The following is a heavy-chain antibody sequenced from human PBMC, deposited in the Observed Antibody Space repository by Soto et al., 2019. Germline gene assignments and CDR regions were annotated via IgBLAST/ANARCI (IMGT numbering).Heavy chain of an antibody. Sequence: EVQLVESGGGLVKPGGSLRLSCAASGFTFSKAWMSWVRQAPGKGLDWVGRIKSIADGGTTDHAAPVKGRFAISRDDSKNTLYLQMNTLKPEDTAVYYCTPVPLWSHSYYGRDVWGQGTTVTVSS. CDR3: TPVPLWSHSYYGRDV. CDR1: GFTFSKAW. V-gene: IGHV3-15*01. D-gene: IGHD3-3*01. CDR2: IKSIADGGTT. J-gene: IGHJ6*02.